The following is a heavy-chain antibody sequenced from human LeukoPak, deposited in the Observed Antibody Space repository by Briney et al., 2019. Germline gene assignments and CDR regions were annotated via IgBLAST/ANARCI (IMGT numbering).Heavy chain of an antibody. J-gene: IGHJ4*02. CDR2: IYYSGST. V-gene: IGHV4-39*01. CDR1: GVSISSSSYY. CDR3: ARHSYVRASYYYDSSGYYPYYFNY. Sequence: SQTLSLACTVSGVSISSSSYYWGWIRQPPGKGLEWIGSIYYSGSTYYNPSLKSRVTISVDTSKNQFSLKLSSVTAADTAVYYCARHSYVRASYYYDSSGYYPYYFNYWGQGTLVTVSS. D-gene: IGHD3-22*01.